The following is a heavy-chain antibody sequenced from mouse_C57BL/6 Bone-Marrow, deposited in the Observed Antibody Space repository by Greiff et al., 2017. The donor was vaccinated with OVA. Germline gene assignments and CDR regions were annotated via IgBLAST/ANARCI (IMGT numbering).Heavy chain of an antibody. V-gene: IGHV3-6*01. J-gene: IGHJ2*01. D-gene: IGHD2-1*01. CDR3: ASLYYGIYFDY. Sequence: EVQRVESGPGLVKPSQSLSLTCSVTGYSITSGYYWNWIRQFPGNKLEWMGYISYDGSNNYNPSLKNRISITRDTSKNQFFLKLNSVTTEDTATYYCASLYYGIYFDYWGQGTTLTVSS. CDR2: ISYDGSN. CDR1: GYSITSGYY.